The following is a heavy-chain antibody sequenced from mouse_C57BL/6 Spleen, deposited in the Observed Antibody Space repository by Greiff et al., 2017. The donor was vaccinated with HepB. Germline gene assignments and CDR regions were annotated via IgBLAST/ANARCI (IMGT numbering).Heavy chain of an antibody. CDR2: IHPNSGST. J-gene: IGHJ4*01. CDR3: ARSDYSNYVKYAMDY. CDR1: GYTFTSYW. D-gene: IGHD2-5*01. V-gene: IGHV1-64*01. Sequence: QVQLQQPGAELVKPGASVKLSCKASGYTFTSYWMHWVKQRPGQGLEWIGMIHPNSGSTNYNEKFKSKATLTVDKSSSTAYMQLSSLTSEDSEVYYCARSDYSNYVKYAMDYWGQGTSVTVSS.